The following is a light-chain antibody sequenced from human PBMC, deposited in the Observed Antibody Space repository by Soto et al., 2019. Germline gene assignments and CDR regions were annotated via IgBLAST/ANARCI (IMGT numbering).Light chain of an antibody. CDR1: QNINKW. Sequence: DIQMTQSPATLSASAGDRVVITCRASQNINKWLAWYQQKPGKAPKFLIYDASTLETGVPSRFSGSGSGTEFTLTISSLQPDDFATFYCQQYDTFPRTFGQGTKVDIK. J-gene: IGKJ1*01. V-gene: IGKV1-5*01. CDR3: QQYDTFPRT. CDR2: DAS.